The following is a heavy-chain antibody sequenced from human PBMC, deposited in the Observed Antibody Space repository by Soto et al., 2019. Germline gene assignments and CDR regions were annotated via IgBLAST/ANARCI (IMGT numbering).Heavy chain of an antibody. V-gene: IGHV1-46*01. CDR1: GYTFTSYY. CDR2: INPSGGST. J-gene: IGHJ6*02. Sequence: ASVKVSCKASGYTFTSYYMHWVRQAPGQGLEWMGIINPSGGSTSYAQKFQGRVTMTRDTSTSTVYMELSSLRSEDTAVYYCARSLAPGIAAAGVLVSYYGMDVWGQGTTVTVSS. D-gene: IGHD6-13*01. CDR3: ARSLAPGIAAAGVLVSYYGMDV.